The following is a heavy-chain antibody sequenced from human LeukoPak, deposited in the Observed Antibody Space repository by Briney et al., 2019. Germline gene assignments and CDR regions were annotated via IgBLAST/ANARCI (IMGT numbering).Heavy chain of an antibody. D-gene: IGHD5-12*01. V-gene: IGHV3-23*01. CDR1: GFTFSSYG. CDR3: AKERSGYDFDY. J-gene: IGHJ4*02. CDR2: ISGSGGST. Sequence: HPGGSLRLSCAASGFTFSSYGMHWVRQAPGKGLEWVSAISGSGGSTYYADSVKGRFTLSRDNSKNTLYLQMNSLRAEDTAVYYCAKERSGYDFDYWGQGTLVTVST.